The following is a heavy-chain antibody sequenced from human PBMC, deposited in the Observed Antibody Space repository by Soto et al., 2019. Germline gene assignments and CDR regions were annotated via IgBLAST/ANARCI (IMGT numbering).Heavy chain of an antibody. CDR3: VKFRGRAYPYYYMDV. Sequence: GGSMRLSCVTSGFTFSTYCRTWVSQTTGKGLEWVSYGGSGGSRYYAESVKGRFTISRDNSKNTLSLEMNSLRAEDTATYYCVKFRGRAYPYYYMDVWGKGTTVTVSS. D-gene: IGHD3-10*01. CDR2: GGSGGSR. V-gene: IGHV3-23*01. CDR1: GFTFSTYC. J-gene: IGHJ6*03.